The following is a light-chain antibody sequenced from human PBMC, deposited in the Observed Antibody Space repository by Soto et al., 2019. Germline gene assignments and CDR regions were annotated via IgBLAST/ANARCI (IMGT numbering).Light chain of an antibody. Sequence: SYVVTQPPSVSVAPGQTATITCGGYNIGSKNVHWYQQRPGQAPALVLFHDTDWPSGIPGRFSGSSSGHTVTLAISRVGAGDEADYFCRVWDSRTDLPLFGCGTKLTVL. CDR1: NIGSKN. J-gene: IGLJ2*01. CDR2: HDT. CDR3: RVWDSRTDLPL. V-gene: IGLV3-21*02.